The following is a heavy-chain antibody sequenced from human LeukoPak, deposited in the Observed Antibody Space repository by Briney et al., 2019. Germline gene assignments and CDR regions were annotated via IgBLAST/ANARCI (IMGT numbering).Heavy chain of an antibody. CDR3: SRAPTSMVTMGDY. CDR2: IYADGRT. D-gene: IGHD4-17*01. V-gene: IGHV3-53*01. Sequence: GGSLRLSCAASRLTVSTNYLRWVRLAPGKGLEWVSVIYADGRTYYADSVKGRFTIHRDNSRNTLSVEMNRQRGEDTAVYYCSRAPTSMVTMGDYWGQGTLVTVSS. CDR1: RLTVSTNY. J-gene: IGHJ4*02.